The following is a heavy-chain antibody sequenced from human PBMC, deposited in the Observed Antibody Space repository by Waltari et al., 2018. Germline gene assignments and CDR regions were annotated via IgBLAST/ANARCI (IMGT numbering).Heavy chain of an antibody. V-gene: IGHV5-51*01. D-gene: IGHD6-19*01. CDR1: GYSFSNYW. CDR3: ARQAKPYSSGWFFYGMDV. J-gene: IGHJ6*02. Sequence: EVQLVQSGAEVKKPGESLKISCKGSGYSFSNYWIGWVRQMPGKGLEWMGIIYPGDSDTRYSPSFQGQVTISADKSISTAYLQWSSLKASDTAMYYCARQAKPYSSGWFFYGMDVWGQGTTVTVSS. CDR2: IYPGDSDT.